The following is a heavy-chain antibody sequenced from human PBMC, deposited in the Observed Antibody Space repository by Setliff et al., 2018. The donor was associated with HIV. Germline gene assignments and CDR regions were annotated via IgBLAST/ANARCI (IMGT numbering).Heavy chain of an antibody. J-gene: IGHJ4*02. CDR3: ARHAAGPDGPFDY. CDR2: IYYSGRT. Sequence: TLSLTCTVSGGSISSGGYYWSWIRQHPGKGLEWIGYIYYSGRTYYNPSLKSRVTISVDTSKNQFSLKLSSVIAADTAVYYCARHAAGPDGPFDYWGQGTLVTVSS. CDR1: GGSISSGGYY. V-gene: IGHV4-31*03. D-gene: IGHD2-2*01.